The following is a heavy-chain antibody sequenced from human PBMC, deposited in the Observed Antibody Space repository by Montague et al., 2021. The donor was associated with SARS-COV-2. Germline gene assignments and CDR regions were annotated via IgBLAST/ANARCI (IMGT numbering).Heavy chain of an antibody. CDR2: INHSGST. J-gene: IGHJ4*02. Sequence: SETLSLTRVVYGGSFSGYYWSWIRQPPGKGLEWIGEINHSGSTNXNPSLKSRVTISVDTSKKQFSLRLNSVTAADTAVYYCARGGGYSYGALDYWGQGTLVTVSS. CDR3: ARGGGYSYGALDY. CDR1: GGSFSGYY. V-gene: IGHV4-34*01. D-gene: IGHD5-18*01.